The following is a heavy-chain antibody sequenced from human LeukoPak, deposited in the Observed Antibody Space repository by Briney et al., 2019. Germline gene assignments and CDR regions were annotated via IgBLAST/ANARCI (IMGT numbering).Heavy chain of an antibody. V-gene: IGHV1-2*06. CDR1: GGTFSSYH. Sequence: ASVKVSCKASGGTFSSYHMHWVRQAPGQGLEWMGRINPNSGDTNYAQKFQGRVTMTRDTSISTAYMELSRLRSDDTAVYYCARDYCSSTSCLFDYWGQGTLVTVSS. J-gene: IGHJ4*02. CDR2: INPNSGDT. CDR3: ARDYCSSTSCLFDY. D-gene: IGHD2-2*01.